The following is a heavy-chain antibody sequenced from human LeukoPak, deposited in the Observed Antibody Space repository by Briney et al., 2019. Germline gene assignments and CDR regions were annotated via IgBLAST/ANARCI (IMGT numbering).Heavy chain of an antibody. CDR1: GFTFSSYE. Sequence: QPGGSLRLSCAASGFTFSSYEMNWVRQAPGKGLEWVSYISSSGSTIYYADSVKGRLTISRDNAKNSLYLQMNSLRAEDTAVYYCARDGDYGDYPTLDYWGQGTLVTVSS. CDR3: ARDGDYGDYPTLDY. CDR2: ISSSGSTI. V-gene: IGHV3-48*03. D-gene: IGHD4-17*01. J-gene: IGHJ4*02.